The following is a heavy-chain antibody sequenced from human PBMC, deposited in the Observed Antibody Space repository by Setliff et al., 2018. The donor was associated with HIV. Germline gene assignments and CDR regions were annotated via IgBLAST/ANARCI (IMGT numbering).Heavy chain of an antibody. CDR1: GGSISSGGYY. V-gene: IGHV4-31*03. Sequence: PSETLSLTCTVSGGSISSGGYYWSWIRQHQGKGLEWIGYIYYSGATYYNPSLRSRVTISVDSSKNQISLRLSSLTAADTAVYFCARDLRGARWYFDYWSQGTLVTVSS. J-gene: IGHJ4*02. CDR2: IYYSGAT. CDR3: ARDLRGARWYFDY. D-gene: IGHD3-10*01.